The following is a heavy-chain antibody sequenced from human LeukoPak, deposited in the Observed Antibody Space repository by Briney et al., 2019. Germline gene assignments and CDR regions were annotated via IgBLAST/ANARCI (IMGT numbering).Heavy chain of an antibody. J-gene: IGHJ4*02. CDR1: GFTFSNYA. D-gene: IGHD5-18*01. V-gene: IGHV3-64*01. CDR2: ISSNGGST. Sequence: PGGSLRLSCAASGFTFSNYAMIWVRQAPGKGLEYVSAISSNGGSTYYANSVKGRFTISRDNSKNTLYLQMGSLRAEDMAVYYCARGGRGYSYGSLDYWGQGTLVTVSS. CDR3: ARGGRGYSYGSLDY.